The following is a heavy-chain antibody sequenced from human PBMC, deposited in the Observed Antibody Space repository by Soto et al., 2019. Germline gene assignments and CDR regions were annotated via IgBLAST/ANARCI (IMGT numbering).Heavy chain of an antibody. V-gene: IGHV4-34*01. Sequence: QVQLQQWGAGLLKPSETLSLTCAVYGGSFSGYYWSWIRQPPGKGLEWIGESNHSGSIIYNPSLKSRLTISVDTSKNQFSLKLSLVTAADTAVYYCPYSSGWYGWFDPWGQGTLVTVSS. CDR1: GGSFSGYY. D-gene: IGHD6-19*01. CDR3: PYSSGWYGWFDP. CDR2: SNHSGSI. J-gene: IGHJ5*02.